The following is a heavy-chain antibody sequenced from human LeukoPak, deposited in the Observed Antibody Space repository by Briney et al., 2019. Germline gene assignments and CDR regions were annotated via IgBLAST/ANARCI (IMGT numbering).Heavy chain of an antibody. CDR3: AQLGELLLGRRY. J-gene: IGHJ4*02. Sequence: ASVKVSCKASGYTFTSYAMHWVRQAPGQRLEWMGWINAGNGNTKYSQKFQGRVTITRDTSASTAYMELSSLRSEDTAVYYCAQLGELLLGRRYWGQGTLVTVSS. CDR2: INAGNGNT. D-gene: IGHD3-10*01. V-gene: IGHV1-3*01. CDR1: GYTFTSYA.